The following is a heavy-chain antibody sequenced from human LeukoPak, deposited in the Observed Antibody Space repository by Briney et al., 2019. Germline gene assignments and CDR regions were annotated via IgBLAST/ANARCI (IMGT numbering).Heavy chain of an antibody. CDR3: ATAVTTGTTNDAFDI. V-gene: IGHV1-24*01. CDR1: GYTLTELS. D-gene: IGHD1-1*01. CDR2: FDPEDGET. Sequence: SVKASCKVSGYTLTELSMHWVRQAPGKGLEWMGGFDPEDGETIYAQKFQGRVTMTEDTSTDTAYMELSSLRSEDTAVYYCATAVTTGTTNDAFDIWGQGTMVTVSS. J-gene: IGHJ3*02.